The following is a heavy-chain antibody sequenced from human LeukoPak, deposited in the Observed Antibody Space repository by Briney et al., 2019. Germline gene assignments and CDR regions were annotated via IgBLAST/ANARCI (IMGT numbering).Heavy chain of an antibody. CDR3: AKVASYWYFDL. Sequence: GGSLRLSCAASGFTFSSYAMSWVRQAPGKGLEWVSAISVSGDTTYYADSAKGRFTISRDNSKNTLYLQMSGLRAEDTAVYYCAKVASYWYFDLWGGGALVTVSS. V-gene: IGHV3-23*01. CDR1: GFTFSSYA. J-gene: IGHJ2*01. CDR2: ISVSGDTT.